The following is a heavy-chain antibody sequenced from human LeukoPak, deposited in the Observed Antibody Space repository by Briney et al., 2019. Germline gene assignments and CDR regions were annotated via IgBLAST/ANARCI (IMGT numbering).Heavy chain of an antibody. D-gene: IGHD6-13*01. V-gene: IGHV3-30*18. CDR3: AKEIAAAGQDAFDI. CDR1: GFTFSSYG. J-gene: IGHJ3*02. Sequence: GGSLRLSCAASGFTFSSYGMHWVRQAPGKGLEWVAVISYDGSNKYYADSVKGRFTISRDNSKNTLYLQMNSLRAEDTAVYYCAKEIAAAGQDAFDIWGQGTMVTVSS. CDR2: ISYDGSNK.